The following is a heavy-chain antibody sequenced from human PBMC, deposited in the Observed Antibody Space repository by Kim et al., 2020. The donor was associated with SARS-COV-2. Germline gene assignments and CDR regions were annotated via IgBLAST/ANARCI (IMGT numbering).Heavy chain of an antibody. CDR2: VSLDGKRT. D-gene: IGHD6-6*01. Sequence: GGSLRLSCEASGFNFERYAVHWVRQPPGKGLEWVSRVSLDGKRTGYADSVKGRFTISRDKGKNTLYLQMNSLRVEDTAVYYCTRDLVPGGGDSWGQGTLVTVSS. CDR1: GFNFERYA. V-gene: IGHV3-9*01. CDR3: TRDLVPGGGDS. J-gene: IGHJ4*02.